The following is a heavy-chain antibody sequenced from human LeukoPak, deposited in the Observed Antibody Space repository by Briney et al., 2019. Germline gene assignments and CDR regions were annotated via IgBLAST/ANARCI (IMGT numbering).Heavy chain of an antibody. CDR3: ARGDLVGATMGRVGY. CDR1: GFTFSSYA. V-gene: IGHV3-30-3*01. Sequence: PGRSLRLSCAASGFTFSSYAMHWVRQAPGKGLEWVAVISYDGSNKYYADSVKGRFTISRDNSKNTLYLQMNSLRAEDTAVYYCARGDLVGATMGRVGYWGQGTLVTVSS. CDR2: ISYDGSNK. D-gene: IGHD1-26*01. J-gene: IGHJ4*02.